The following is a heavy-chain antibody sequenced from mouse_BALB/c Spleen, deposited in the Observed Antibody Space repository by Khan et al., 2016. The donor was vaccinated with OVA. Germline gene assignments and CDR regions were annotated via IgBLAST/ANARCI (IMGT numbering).Heavy chain of an antibody. V-gene: IGHV14-3*02. CDR3: ARGVNYGAWFAY. Sequence: VQLKQSGAELVKSGASVKLSCTASGFNIKDTYIHWMKQGPEQGLEWIGRIDPTNGRTKYDPEFQDKATITADTSSNTAYLQLSSLTSEDTGVYYGARGVNYGAWFAYWGQGTLVTVSA. J-gene: IGHJ3*01. CDR1: GFNIKDTY. CDR2: IDPTNGRT. D-gene: IGHD1-1*01.